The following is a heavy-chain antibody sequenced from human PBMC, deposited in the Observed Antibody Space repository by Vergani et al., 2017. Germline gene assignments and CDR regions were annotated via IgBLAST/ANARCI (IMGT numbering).Heavy chain of an antibody. CDR1: GDSISSNNC. J-gene: IGHJ4*02. Sequence: QVQLQESGPGLVKPPGTLSLTCAVSGDSISSNNCWTWVRQPPGKGLEWIGEICHTEDTKYSRSLKSRVTVSVDESRNLFSLRLNSVTAADTAVYYCATIGYRRWGYYFDYWREGILVTVSS. CDR2: ICHTEDT. V-gene: IGHV4-4*03. CDR3: ATIGYRRWGYYFDY. D-gene: IGHD2-2*02.